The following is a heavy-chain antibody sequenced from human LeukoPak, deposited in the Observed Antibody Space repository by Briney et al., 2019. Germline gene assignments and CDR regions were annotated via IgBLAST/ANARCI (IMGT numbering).Heavy chain of an antibody. CDR1: GFTFSSYE. V-gene: IGHV3-21*01. CDR2: ISSSSSYI. J-gene: IGHJ4*02. CDR3: ARGSYYYDSSGYYAKV. Sequence: GGSLRLSCAASGFTFSSYEMNWVRQAPGEGLEWVSSISSSSSYIYYADSVKGRFTISRDNAKNSLYLQMNSLRAEDTAVYYCARGSYYYDSSGYYAKVWGQGTLVTVSS. D-gene: IGHD3-22*01.